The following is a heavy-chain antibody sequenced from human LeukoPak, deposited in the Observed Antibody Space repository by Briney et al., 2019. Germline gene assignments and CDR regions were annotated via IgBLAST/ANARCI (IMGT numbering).Heavy chain of an antibody. J-gene: IGHJ4*02. D-gene: IGHD6-19*01. CDR2: IWYDGSNK. Sequence: GGSLRLSCAASGFSFSNYGMHWVRQAPGKGLEWVAVIWYDGSNKYYADSVKGRFTISRDNSKNTLYVQMSSLRAEDTAVYYCARDQVVAGIRPPFDYWGQGTLLTVSS. V-gene: IGHV3-33*01. CDR3: ARDQVVAGIRPPFDY. CDR1: GFSFSNYG.